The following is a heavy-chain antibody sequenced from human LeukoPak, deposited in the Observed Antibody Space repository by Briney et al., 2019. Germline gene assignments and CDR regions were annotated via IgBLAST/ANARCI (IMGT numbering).Heavy chain of an antibody. D-gene: IGHD3-22*01. CDR3: AKGGSSGYSALDY. J-gene: IGHJ4*02. CDR1: GFTFSSCA. Sequence: GGSLRLSCAASGFTFSSCAISWVRQAPGKGLEWVSSITTSGGGTSHADSVKGRFTISRDNSENTLYLQMNSLRAEDTAVYFCAKGGSSGYSALDYWGQGTLVTVSS. CDR2: ITTSGGGT. V-gene: IGHV3-23*01.